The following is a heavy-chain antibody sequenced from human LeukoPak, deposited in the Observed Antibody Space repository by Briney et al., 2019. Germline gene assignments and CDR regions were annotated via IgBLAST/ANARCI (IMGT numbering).Heavy chain of an antibody. CDR3: ARDRGVVVPAAIYYYYGMDV. D-gene: IGHD2-2*01. Sequence: PGGSLRLSCAASGFTFSSYAMHWVRQAPGKGLEWVAVISYDGSNKYYADSVKGRFTISRDNSKNTLYLQMNSLRAEDTAVYYCARDRGVVVPAAIYYYYGMDVWGQGTTVTVSS. CDR1: GFTFSSYA. CDR2: ISYDGSNK. J-gene: IGHJ6*02. V-gene: IGHV3-30-3*01.